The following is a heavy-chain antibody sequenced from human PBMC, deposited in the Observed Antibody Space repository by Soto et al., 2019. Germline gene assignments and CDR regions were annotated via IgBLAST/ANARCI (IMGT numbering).Heavy chain of an antibody. J-gene: IGHJ6*02. D-gene: IGHD3-3*02. V-gene: IGHV1-58*01. CDR3: AVTDLPFRPLTEPTENGMDV. Sequence: ELVQSGPEAREPGTSVKVSCSASGFSFGDSAVQWVRQGRGQRLEWIGWSVVVNGNTNYAQKFEGRVTLTRDASTSTSHMELTSLSSEDTAVYFCAVTDLPFRPLTEPTENGMDVWGQGTTVTVS. CDR1: GFSFGDSA. CDR2: SVVVNGNT.